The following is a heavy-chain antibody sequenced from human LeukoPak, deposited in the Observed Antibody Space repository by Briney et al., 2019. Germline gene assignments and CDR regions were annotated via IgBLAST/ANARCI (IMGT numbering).Heavy chain of an antibody. CDR3: AREPYSSGWYPQRYFDY. D-gene: IGHD6-19*01. CDR1: GYTFTSYG. CDR2: ISAYNGNT. J-gene: IGHJ4*02. V-gene: IGHV1-18*01. Sequence: GASVKVSCKASGYTFTSYGISWVRQAPGQGLEWMGWISAYNGNTNYAQKLQGRVTMTTDTSTSTAYMELRSLRSDDTAVYYCAREPYSSGWYPQRYFDYWGQGTLVTVSS.